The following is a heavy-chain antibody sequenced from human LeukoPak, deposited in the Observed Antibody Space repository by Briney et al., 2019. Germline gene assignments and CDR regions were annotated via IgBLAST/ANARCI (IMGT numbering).Heavy chain of an antibody. Sequence: SETLSLTCTVSGGSISSYYWSWIRQPPGKGLEWIGFIYYSGSTNYNPSLKSRVTISVDTSKNQFSLKLSSVTAADTAVYYCARPSLDYGGIDAFDFWGQGTLVPVSS. CDR2: IYYSGST. J-gene: IGHJ3*01. CDR3: ARPSLDYGGIDAFDF. D-gene: IGHD4-23*01. CDR1: GGSISSYY. V-gene: IGHV4-59*08.